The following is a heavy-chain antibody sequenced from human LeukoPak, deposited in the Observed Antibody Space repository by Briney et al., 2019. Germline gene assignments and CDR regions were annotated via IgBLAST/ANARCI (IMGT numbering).Heavy chain of an antibody. CDR3: ARGRASYYFDC. CDR1: GFTFSSYL. J-gene: IGHJ4*02. D-gene: IGHD5-24*01. V-gene: IGHV3-64*02. CDR2: ISSNGGST. Sequence: GGSLRLSCAASGFTFSSYLMHWVRQAPGKGLEYVSAISSNGGSTFYADPVKGRFTISRDNSKNTLYLQMGSLRAEDMAVYYCARGRASYYFDCWGQGTLVTVSS.